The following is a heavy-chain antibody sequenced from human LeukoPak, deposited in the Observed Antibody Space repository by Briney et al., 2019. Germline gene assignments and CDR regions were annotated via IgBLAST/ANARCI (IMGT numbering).Heavy chain of an antibody. J-gene: IGHJ4*02. CDR1: GFTFSSYA. D-gene: IGHD4-17*01. CDR2: ISSNGGST. Sequence: GGSLTLSCAASGFTFSSYAMHWVRQAPGKGLEYVSAISSNGGSTYYANSVKGRFTISRDNSRNTLYFQMGSPRPEDMAVYFCARDLGGDYDHWGQGTPVTVSS. V-gene: IGHV3-64*01. CDR3: ARDLGGDYDH.